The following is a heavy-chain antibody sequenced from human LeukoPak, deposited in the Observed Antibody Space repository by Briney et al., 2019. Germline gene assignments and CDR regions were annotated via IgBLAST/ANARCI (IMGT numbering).Heavy chain of an antibody. V-gene: IGHV3-21*05. D-gene: IGHD3-3*01. J-gene: IGHJ4*02. Sequence: PGGSLRLSCAASGFTFSSYSMNWVRQAPGKGLEWVSYISSSSSYIYYADSVRGRFTISRDNAKNSLYLQMNNLRPEDTAVYYCAREIFWSGYFSNLHFDYWGQGTLVTVSS. CDR1: GFTFSSYS. CDR3: AREIFWSGYFSNLHFDY. CDR2: ISSSSSYI.